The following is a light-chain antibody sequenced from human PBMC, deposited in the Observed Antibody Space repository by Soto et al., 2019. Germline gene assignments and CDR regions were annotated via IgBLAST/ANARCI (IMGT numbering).Light chain of an antibody. V-gene: IGKV3D-15*01. Sequence: EIVMTQSPTILSVSPGERATLSCRASQSVSSNLAWYQQKPGQAPRLLIYGVYTRAPGIPARFSGSGSGTEFTLTISSLQSEDFATYYCQQSYSSPTTFGQGTRLEI. CDR3: QQSYSSPTT. J-gene: IGKJ5*01. CDR1: QSVSSN. CDR2: GVY.